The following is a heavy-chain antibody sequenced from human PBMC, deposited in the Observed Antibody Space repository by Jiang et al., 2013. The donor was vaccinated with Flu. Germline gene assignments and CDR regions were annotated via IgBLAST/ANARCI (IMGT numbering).Heavy chain of an antibody. Sequence: QSGAEVKKPGASVKVSCKASGYTFTSYDINWVRQATGQGLEWMGWMNPNSGNTGYAQKFQGRVTMTRNTSISTAYMELSSLRSEDTAVYYCARAPPLHVGASRFLEWLLPTFYYFDYVGPGNPGHRLL. CDR2: MNPNSGNT. J-gene: IGHJ4*02. D-gene: IGHD3-3*01. CDR3: ARAPPLHVGASRFLEWLLPTFYYFDY. CDR1: GYTFTSYD. V-gene: IGHV1-8*01.